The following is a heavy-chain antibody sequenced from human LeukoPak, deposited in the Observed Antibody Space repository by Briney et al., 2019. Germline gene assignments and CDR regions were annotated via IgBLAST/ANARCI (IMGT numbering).Heavy chain of an antibody. J-gene: IGHJ4*02. CDR2: ISYDGSNK. CDR3: AREIYPYQLLSAYFDY. V-gene: IGHV3-30*03. D-gene: IGHD2-2*01. Sequence: PGKSLRLSCAASGFTFSSYAMHWVRQAPGKGLEWVAVISYDGSNKYYADSVKGRFTISRDNSKNTLYLQMNSLRAEDTAVYYCAREIYPYQLLSAYFDYWGQGTLVTVSS. CDR1: GFTFSSYA.